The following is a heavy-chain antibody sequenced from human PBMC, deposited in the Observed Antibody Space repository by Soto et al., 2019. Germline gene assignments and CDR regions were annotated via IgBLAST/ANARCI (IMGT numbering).Heavy chain of an antibody. V-gene: IGHV3-66*04. Sequence: EVQLVESGGGLVQPGESLRLSCAASGFTVDSNYMNWVRQVPGKGLEWVSIIYSGGSTYYADSVKGRFTISRDNSKNTLYLQMNSLRAEDTAVYYCARPTFWSEDYWGQGTLVTVSS. CDR3: ARPTFWSEDY. D-gene: IGHD3-3*01. CDR1: GFTVDSNY. J-gene: IGHJ4*02. CDR2: IYSGGST.